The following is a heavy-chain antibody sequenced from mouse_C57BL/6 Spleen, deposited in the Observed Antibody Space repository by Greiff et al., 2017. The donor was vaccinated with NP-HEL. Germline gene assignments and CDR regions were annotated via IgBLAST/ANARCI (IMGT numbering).Heavy chain of an antibody. J-gene: IGHJ3*01. CDR2: IVPNSGGT. V-gene: IGHV1-72*01. D-gene: IGHD2-5*01. CDR1: GYTFTSYW. Sequence: VQLQQPGAELVKPGASVKLSCKASGYTFTSYWMHWVKQRPGRGLEWIGRIVPNSGGTKYNEKFKSKATLTVDKPSSTAYMQLSSLTSEDSAVYYCGVAYYSNPAWFAYWGQGTLVTVSA. CDR3: GVAYYSNPAWFAY.